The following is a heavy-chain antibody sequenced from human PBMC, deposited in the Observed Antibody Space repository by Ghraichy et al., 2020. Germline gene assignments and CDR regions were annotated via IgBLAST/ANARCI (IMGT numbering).Heavy chain of an antibody. CDR3: ARDLDNWNAVFDI. Sequence: SVKVSCKASGGTFSSYAISWVRQAPGQGLEWMGGIIPIFGTANYAQKFQGRVTITADESTSTAYMELSSLRSEDTAVYYCARDLDNWNAVFDIWGQGTMVTVSS. J-gene: IGHJ3*02. V-gene: IGHV1-69*13. CDR2: IIPIFGTA. CDR1: GGTFSSYA. D-gene: IGHD1-20*01.